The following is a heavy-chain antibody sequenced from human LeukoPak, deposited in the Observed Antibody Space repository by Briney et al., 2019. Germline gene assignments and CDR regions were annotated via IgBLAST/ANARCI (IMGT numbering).Heavy chain of an antibody. CDR1: GYTFTGYY. D-gene: IGHD2-2*01. CDR2: INPNSGGT. V-gene: IGHV1-2*02. J-gene: IGHJ4*02. CDR3: ARDPKKLIVVPAYYFGY. Sequence: GASVKVSCKASGYTFTGYYMHWVRQAPGQGLEWMGWINPNSGGTNYAQKCQGRVTMTRDASISTAYMELSRLRSDDTAVYYCARDPKKLIVVPAYYFGYWGQGTLVTVSS.